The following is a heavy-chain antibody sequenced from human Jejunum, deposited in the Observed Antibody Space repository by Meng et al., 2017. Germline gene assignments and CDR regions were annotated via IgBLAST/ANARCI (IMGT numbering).Heavy chain of an antibody. CDR2: IYYTGSA. D-gene: IGHD2-2*01. Sequence: QLQLQESGPGLETPTQTLSLTGTVSGDSISSGGHYWRWIRQHPGQGLEWIGYIYYTGSAYYNPALESRVTLSVDTSNNQFSLRLNSVTAAVTAVYYCAREGQLMLGLVDYWGQGTLVTVSS. V-gene: IGHV4-31*03. CDR3: AREGQLMLGLVDY. CDR1: GDSISSGGHY. J-gene: IGHJ4*02.